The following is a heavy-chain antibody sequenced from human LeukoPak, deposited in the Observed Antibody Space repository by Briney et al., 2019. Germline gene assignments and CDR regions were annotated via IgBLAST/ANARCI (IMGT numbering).Heavy chain of an antibody. CDR3: ARPRDYYDSSGYRFDAFDI. CDR2: IIPIFGTA. J-gene: IGHJ3*02. D-gene: IGHD3-22*01. CDR1: GGTFSSYA. V-gene: IGHV1-69*05. Sequence: SVKVSCKASGGTFSSYAISWVRQAPGQGLEWMGGIIPIFGTANYAQKFQGRVTITTDESTSTAYMELSSLRSEGTAVYYCARPRDYYDSSGYRFDAFDIWGQGTMVTVSS.